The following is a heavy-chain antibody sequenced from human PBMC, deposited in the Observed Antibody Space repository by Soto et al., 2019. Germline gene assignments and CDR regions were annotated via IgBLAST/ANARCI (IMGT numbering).Heavy chain of an antibody. CDR1: GYSFTSYW. CDR2: IYPGDSDT. D-gene: IGHD2-15*01. J-gene: IGHJ6*02. V-gene: IGHV5-51*01. Sequence: GESLKISCKGSGYSFTSYWIGWVRQMPGKGLEWMGIIYPGDSDTRYSPSFQGQVTISADKSISTAYLQWSSLKASDTAMYYCARHVRSRAFEVVAATLGNYYYYGMDVWGQGTTVTVSS. CDR3: ARHVRSRAFEVVAATLGNYYYYGMDV.